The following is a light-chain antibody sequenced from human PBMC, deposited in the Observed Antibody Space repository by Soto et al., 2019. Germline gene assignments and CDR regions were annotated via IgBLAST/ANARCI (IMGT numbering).Light chain of an antibody. V-gene: IGKV4-1*01. CDR3: QQYYGTPYT. Sequence: DIVMTQSPDSLAVSLGERATINCKSSQSVLYRSDNKIYLAWYQQKPGQPPKLLIYWASTRESGVPDRFSGSGSGTDFTLTISSLQAEDVAVYYCQQYYGTPYTFGQGTKLEIK. CDR1: QSVLYRSDNKIY. CDR2: WAS. J-gene: IGKJ2*01.